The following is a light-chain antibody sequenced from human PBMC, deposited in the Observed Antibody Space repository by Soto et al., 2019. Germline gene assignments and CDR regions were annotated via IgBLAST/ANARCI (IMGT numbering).Light chain of an antibody. Sequence: EIVLTQSPATLSLSPGERATLSCRASQSVSSSYLAWYQHKPGQVPRLLISGISSRATGIPDRFSGSGSGTDFTLTISRLEPEDFAVYYCQQYGSSPITFGQGTRLEIK. V-gene: IGKV3-20*01. CDR2: GIS. CDR1: QSVSSSY. J-gene: IGKJ5*01. CDR3: QQYGSSPIT.